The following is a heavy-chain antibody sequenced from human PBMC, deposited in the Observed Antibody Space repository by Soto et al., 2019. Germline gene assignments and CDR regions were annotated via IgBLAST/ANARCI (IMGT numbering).Heavy chain of an antibody. V-gene: IGHV4-4*02. CDR3: ANTRGLGLLDV. D-gene: IGHD3-10*01. CDR1: GGSIHSRNR. Sequence: QVHLQESGPGLVKPSGTLSLICTVSGGSIHSRNRWSWVRQSPVKGLEWIGEISHTGSTNYSPSLNSRVTISLDKSNNQFSLNLRSMTAADAAVYYCANTRGLGLLDVWGKGTAVTVSS. J-gene: IGHJ6*04. CDR2: ISHTGST.